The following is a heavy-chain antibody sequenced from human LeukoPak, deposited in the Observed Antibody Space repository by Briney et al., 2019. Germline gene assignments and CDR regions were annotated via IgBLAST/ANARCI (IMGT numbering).Heavy chain of an antibody. V-gene: IGHV3-11*06. Sequence: GGPLRLFCAPSVLIFSDYSMSWIRQAPGKGVEWVSYFRRRSKYTKYADCVEGRFSLPRDNAKNTLYVHKNSLRTDHTRVYYCARGDFGDYVPLLYWGKGTLVTVSS. CDR1: VLIFSDYS. CDR3: ARGDFGDYVPLLY. D-gene: IGHD4-17*01. J-gene: IGHJ4*02. CDR2: FRRRSKYT.